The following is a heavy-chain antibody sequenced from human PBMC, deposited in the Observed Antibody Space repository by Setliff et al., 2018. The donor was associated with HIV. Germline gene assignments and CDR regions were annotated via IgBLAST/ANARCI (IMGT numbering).Heavy chain of an antibody. J-gene: IGHJ6*02. CDR1: GGSISSSNW. Sequence: SETLSLTCAVSGGSISSSNWWNWVRQPPGKGLEWIGEINHSGSTNYNPSLKSRVTISVDTSKNQFSLKLSSVTAADTAVYYCARDKMEAPAGTKGYYYYYGMDVWGQGTTVTVSS. D-gene: IGHD2-2*01. CDR2: INHSGST. CDR3: ARDKMEAPAGTKGYYYYYGMDV. V-gene: IGHV4-4*02.